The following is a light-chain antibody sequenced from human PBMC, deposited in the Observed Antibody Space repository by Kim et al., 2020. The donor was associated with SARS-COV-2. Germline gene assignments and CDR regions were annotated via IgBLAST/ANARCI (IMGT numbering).Light chain of an antibody. V-gene: IGLV1-47*01. CDR1: TSNIGNNF. J-gene: IGLJ3*02. CDR2: RNH. CDR3: ASWDDSLSSQV. Sequence: GHSVTISCSGSTSNIGNNFVNWYRQFPGAAPKLLIYRNHERPSGVPDRISGSKSGASASLAISGLRAEDEAFYYCASWDDSLSSQVFGGGTKLTVL.